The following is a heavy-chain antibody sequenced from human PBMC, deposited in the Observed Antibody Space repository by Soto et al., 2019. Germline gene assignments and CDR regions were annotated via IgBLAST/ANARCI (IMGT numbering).Heavy chain of an antibody. CDR2: IYRSGSA. J-gene: IGHJ6*02. V-gene: IGHV4-30-2*01. CDR3: AVSGRGGLDV. D-gene: IGHD3-10*01. CDR1: GGSINSGGYS. Sequence: QVQLQESGPGLVKPSQKLSLTCTVSGGSINSGGYSWSWIRQPPGKGLEWIGYIYRSGSAYYSPSLQNRVTISVDTSKNHFSLNLTSVTAADTAVYYCAVSGRGGLDVWGQGTTVTVSS.